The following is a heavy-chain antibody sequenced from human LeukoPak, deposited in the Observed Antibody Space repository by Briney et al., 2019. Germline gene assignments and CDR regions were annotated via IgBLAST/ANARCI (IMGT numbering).Heavy chain of an antibody. J-gene: IGHJ4*02. CDR1: GYSISSGYY. Sequence: SETLSLTCAVSGYSISSGYYWGWIRQPPGKGLERIGSIYHSGSTYYNPSLKSRVTISVDTSKNQFSLKLSSVTAADTAVYYCAGLGGTKGYWGQGTLVTVSS. D-gene: IGHD2-2*01. V-gene: IGHV4-38-2*01. CDR3: AGLGGTKGY. CDR2: IYHSGST.